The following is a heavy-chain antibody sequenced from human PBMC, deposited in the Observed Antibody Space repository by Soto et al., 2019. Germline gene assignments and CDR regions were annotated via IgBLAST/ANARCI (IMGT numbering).Heavy chain of an antibody. CDR2: IFANGHT. Sequence: SETLSLTCTVSGGSIKSYYWSWIRQPPGKGLEWIGLIFANGHTDYNPSLKSRVTMSVDASKNQFSLRLTSMTAADTAVYYCVASLAASGLNWLDPWGRGTLVTVSS. J-gene: IGHJ5*02. CDR1: GGSIKSYY. CDR3: VASLAASGLNWLDP. V-gene: IGHV4-4*07. D-gene: IGHD6-13*01.